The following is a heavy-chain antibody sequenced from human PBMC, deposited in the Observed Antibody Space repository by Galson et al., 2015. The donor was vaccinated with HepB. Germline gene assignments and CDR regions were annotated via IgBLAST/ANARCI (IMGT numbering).Heavy chain of an antibody. CDR2: INAGNGNT. D-gene: IGHD4/OR15-4a*01. V-gene: IGHV1-3*01. CDR1: GYIFTSYA. Sequence: SVKVSCKASGYIFTSYAMHWVRQAPGQRLEWMGWINAGNGNTKYSQKFQGRVTITRDTSASTAYMELNRLRSDDTAVYYCARDRDYRFDFWGQGTLVTVSS. CDR3: ARDRDYRFDF. J-gene: IGHJ4*02.